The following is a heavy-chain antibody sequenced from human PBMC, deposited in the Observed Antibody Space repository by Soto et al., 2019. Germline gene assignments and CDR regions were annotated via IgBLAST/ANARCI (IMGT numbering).Heavy chain of an antibody. Sequence: QGQRVRPGAEGRKLGSSVKVSGKTSGATSRAYAFSWGRQPPGQGLDGMGEMVPLFRTTNYAQKFQGRVTITADTSTYTVYMELSGLRSGDTAVYYCARGGYSSTWSNLLDRSGLDVWGQGTTVTVSS. J-gene: IGHJ6*02. CDR3: ARGGYSSTWSNLLDRSGLDV. CDR2: MVPLFRTT. V-gene: IGHV1-69*06. CDR1: GATSRAYA. D-gene: IGHD6-13*01.